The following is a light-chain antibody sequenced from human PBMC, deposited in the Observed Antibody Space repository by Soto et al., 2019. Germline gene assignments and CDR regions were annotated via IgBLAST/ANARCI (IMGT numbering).Light chain of an antibody. CDR2: EVS. V-gene: IGLV2-14*01. CDR1: SSDAGGYKY. J-gene: IGLJ3*02. Sequence: QSALTQPASVSGSPGQSITITCTGISSDAGGYKYVSWYQQHPGTAPKLILYEVSNRPSGVSNRFSGFKSGKTASLTISGLQAEDEADYYCSSHTSTTTVGFGGGTKVTVL. CDR3: SSHTSTTTVG.